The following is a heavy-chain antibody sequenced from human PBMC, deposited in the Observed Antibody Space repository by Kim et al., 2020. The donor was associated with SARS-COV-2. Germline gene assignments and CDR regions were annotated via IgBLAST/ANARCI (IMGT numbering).Heavy chain of an antibody. V-gene: IGHV1-69*13. CDR1: GGTFSSYA. D-gene: IGHD1-26*01. CDR2: IIPIFGTA. CDR3: ARDVIRGSYYDYYYYGMDV. J-gene: IGHJ6*02. Sequence: SVKVSCKASGGTFSSYAISWVRQAPGQGLEWMGGIIPIFGTANYAQKFQGRVTITADESTSTAYMELSSLRSEDTAVYYCARDVIRGSYYDYYYYGMDVWGQGTTVTVSS.